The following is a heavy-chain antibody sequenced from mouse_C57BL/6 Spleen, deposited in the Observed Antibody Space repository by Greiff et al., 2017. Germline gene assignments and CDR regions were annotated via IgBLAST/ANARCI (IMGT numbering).Heavy chain of an antibody. CDR3: ARCYYYGSSYVDWYFDV. D-gene: IGHD1-1*01. J-gene: IGHJ1*03. V-gene: IGHV1-9*01. CDR1: GYTFTGYW. Sequence: QVQLKQSGAELMKPGASVKLSCKATGYTFTGYWIEWVKQRPGHGLEWIGEILPGSGSTNYNEKFKGKATFTADTSSNTAYMQLSSLTTEDSAIYYCARCYYYGSSYVDWYFDVWGTGTTVTVSS. CDR2: ILPGSGST.